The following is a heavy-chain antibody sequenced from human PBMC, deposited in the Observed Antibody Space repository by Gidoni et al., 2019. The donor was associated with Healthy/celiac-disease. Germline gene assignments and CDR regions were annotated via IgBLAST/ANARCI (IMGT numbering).Heavy chain of an antibody. CDR1: GYSFTSYW. Sequence: EVQLVQSGAAVKKPGESLKISCKGSGYSFTSYWIGWVRQMPGKGLEWMGIIYPGDSDTRYSPSFQGQVTISADKSISTAYLQWSSLKASDTAMYYCARHPAVAGIDYYGMDVWGQGTTVTVSS. D-gene: IGHD6-19*01. V-gene: IGHV5-51*01. CDR2: IYPGDSDT. J-gene: IGHJ6*02. CDR3: ARHPAVAGIDYYGMDV.